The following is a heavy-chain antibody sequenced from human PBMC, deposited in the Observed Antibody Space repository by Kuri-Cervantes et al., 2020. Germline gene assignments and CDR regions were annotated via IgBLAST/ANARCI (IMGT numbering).Heavy chain of an antibody. J-gene: IGHJ4*02. CDR2: INHRGST. CDR1: GGSFSGYY. V-gene: IGHV4-34*01. D-gene: IGHD6-19*01. Sequence: GSLRLSCAVYGGSFSGYYWSWIRQPPDKGLEWIGEINHRGSTNYNSSLKSRVTISVDTSKNQFSLKLSSVTAADTAVYYCARGQGKRSSSGWASMGYWGQGTLVTVSS. CDR3: ARGQGKRSSSGWASMGY.